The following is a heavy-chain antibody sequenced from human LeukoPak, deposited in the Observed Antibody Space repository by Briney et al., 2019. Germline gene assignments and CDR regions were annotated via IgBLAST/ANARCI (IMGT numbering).Heavy chain of an antibody. V-gene: IGHV3-74*01. CDR1: GFTFSADW. CDR3: AREAPGALDDISGYYNY. CDR2: INGDMTAT. D-gene: IGHD3-22*01. J-gene: IGHJ4*02. Sequence: GGSLGLSCVASGFTFSADWMPWVRQAPGKRPVWVARINGDMTATNYADSVRGRFTISRDNAKNSLYLQMNSLRAEDTAVYYCAREAPGALDDISGYYNYWGQGSLVTVSS.